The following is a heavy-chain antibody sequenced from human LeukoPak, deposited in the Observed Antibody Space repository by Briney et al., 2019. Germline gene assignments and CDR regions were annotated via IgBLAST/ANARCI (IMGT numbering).Heavy chain of an antibody. CDR1: GGSISSGSYY. D-gene: IGHD6-19*01. Sequence: PSETLSLTCTVSGGSISSGSYYWSWIRQPAGKGLEWIGRIYTSGSTNYNPSLKSRVTISVDTSKNQFSLKLSSVTAADTAVYYCARDPRSSGWYHFDYWGQGTLVTVSS. J-gene: IGHJ4*02. CDR2: IYTSGST. CDR3: ARDPRSSGWYHFDY. V-gene: IGHV4-61*02.